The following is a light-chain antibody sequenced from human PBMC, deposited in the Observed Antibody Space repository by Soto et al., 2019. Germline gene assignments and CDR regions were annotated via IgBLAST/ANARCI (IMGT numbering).Light chain of an antibody. Sequence: EIQITQSPSTLSGCVGDRVTMTCRASQTISSWLAWYQRKPGKARKLLIYKASTLKSGVPSRFSGSGSGTEFTLTISSLQPDDFATYYRKHSNSYSEAFG. CDR1: QTISSW. CDR3: KHSNSYSEA. CDR2: KAS. V-gene: IGKV1-5*03. J-gene: IGKJ1*01.